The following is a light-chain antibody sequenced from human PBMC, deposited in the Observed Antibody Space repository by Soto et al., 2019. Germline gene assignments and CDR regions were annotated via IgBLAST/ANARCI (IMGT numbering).Light chain of an antibody. V-gene: IGLV1-40*01. J-gene: IGLJ2*01. CDR3: QSYDYTLSGSL. CDR2: DNN. Sequence: QSVLTQPPSVSGAPGQRVTISCTGSSSNIGAGYDVHWYQQHPGAAPKLLIYDNNNRPSGVPDRISGSKSGTSASLAITGLQADDEADYYCQSYDYTLSGSLFGGGTKVTVL. CDR1: SSNIGAGYD.